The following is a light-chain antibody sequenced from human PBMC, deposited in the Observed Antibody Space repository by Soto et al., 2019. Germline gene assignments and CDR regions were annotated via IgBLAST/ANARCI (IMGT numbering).Light chain of an antibody. Sequence: IQMTQSPPSFSASTGDRVTITCRASQGISSYLAWYQQKPGKAPKLLIYAASTLQSGVPSRFSGSGSGTDFTLTISCLQSEDFATYYCQQYYSYPPTFGQGTKVDIK. CDR1: QGISSY. J-gene: IGKJ1*01. CDR3: QQYYSYPPT. V-gene: IGKV1-8*01. CDR2: AAS.